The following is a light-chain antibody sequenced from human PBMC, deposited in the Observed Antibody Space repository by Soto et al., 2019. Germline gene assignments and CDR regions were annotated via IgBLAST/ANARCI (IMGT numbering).Light chain of an antibody. J-gene: IGKJ5*01. V-gene: IGKV3-11*01. CDR2: DAS. CDR1: RSIDNF. CDR3: QQRSYWPT. Sequence: EIVLTQSPATLSLSPGERATLSCRASRSIDNFLAWYQQKPGQAPRLLIYDASNRASGIPARFSGSGSGTDLTLTITSLDPEDFAVYYCQQRSYWPTFGQGTRLEIK.